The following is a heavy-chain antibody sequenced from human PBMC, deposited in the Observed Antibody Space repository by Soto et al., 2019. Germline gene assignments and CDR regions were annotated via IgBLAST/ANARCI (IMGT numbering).Heavy chain of an antibody. D-gene: IGHD1-1*01. Sequence: GGSLRLSCAASGFTFSSYGMHWVRQAPGKGLEWVAVIWYDGSNKYYADSVKGRFTISRDNSKNTLYLQMNSLRADDTAVYYCARRQISPPTCWASTVVIGMDLWGPGTPVT. V-gene: IGHV3-33*01. CDR1: GFTFSSYG. J-gene: IGHJ6*02. CDR2: IWYDGSNK. CDR3: ARRQISPPTCWASTVVIGMDL.